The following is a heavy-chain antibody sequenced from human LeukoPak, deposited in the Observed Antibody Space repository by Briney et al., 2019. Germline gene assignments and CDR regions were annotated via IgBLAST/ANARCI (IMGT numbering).Heavy chain of an antibody. Sequence: PGGSLRLSCAASGFTFSSYSMNWVRQAPGKGLEWVSSISSSSSYIYYADSVKGRFTISRDNAKNSLYLQMNSLRAEDTAVYYCARVTSSGTDAFDIWGQGTMVTVS. D-gene: IGHD1-26*01. CDR1: GFTFSSYS. J-gene: IGHJ3*02. CDR3: ARVTSSGTDAFDI. V-gene: IGHV3-21*01. CDR2: ISSSSSYI.